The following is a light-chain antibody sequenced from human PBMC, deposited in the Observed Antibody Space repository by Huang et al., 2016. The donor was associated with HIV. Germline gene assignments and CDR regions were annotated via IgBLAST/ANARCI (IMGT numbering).Light chain of an antibody. CDR2: WAT. Sequence: DIVMTQSPDSLTVSPGERATIHCKSSQSLLYSSNKKNYLNWYKQKPGQPPKLLIYWATARESGVPDRFSGSGSGTNFTLTIDSLQADDVAVYYCQQYYNSFWTFGQGTKVQIK. V-gene: IGKV4-1*01. J-gene: IGKJ1*01. CDR3: QQYYNSFWT. CDR1: QSLLYSSNKKNY.